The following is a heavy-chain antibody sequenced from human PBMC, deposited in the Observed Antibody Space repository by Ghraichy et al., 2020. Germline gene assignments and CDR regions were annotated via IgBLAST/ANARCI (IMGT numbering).Heavy chain of an antibody. J-gene: IGHJ4*02. V-gene: IGHV1-46*01. CDR3: ARDGTPYDSSGYLLDY. D-gene: IGHD3-22*01. CDR2: INPSGGST. Sequence: ASVKVSCKASGYTFTSYYMHWVRQAPGQGLEWMGIINPSGGSTSYAQKFQGRVTMTRDTSTSTVYMELSSLRSEDTAVYYCARDGTPYDSSGYLLDYWGQGTLVTVSS. CDR1: GYTFTSYY.